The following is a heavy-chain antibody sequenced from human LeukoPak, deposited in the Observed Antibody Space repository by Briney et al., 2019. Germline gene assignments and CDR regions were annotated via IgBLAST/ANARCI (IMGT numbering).Heavy chain of an antibody. Sequence: ASVKVSCKAFGYTFTSNYMHWVRQAPGQGPEWMGVISPSGGSTTYAQKFQGRVTLTRDMSTSTDYLELSSLRSEDTAVYYCARGTSRPFSTEPQAFDYWGQGTLVTVSS. CDR2: ISPSGGST. D-gene: IGHD1-1*01. J-gene: IGHJ4*02. CDR3: ARGTSRPFSTEPQAFDY. CDR1: GYTFTSNY. V-gene: IGHV1-46*01.